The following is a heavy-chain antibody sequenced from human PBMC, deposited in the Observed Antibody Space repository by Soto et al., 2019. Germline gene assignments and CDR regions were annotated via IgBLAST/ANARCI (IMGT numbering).Heavy chain of an antibody. D-gene: IGHD2-21*02. CDR3: ARTYECAKSDCYRAFDI. V-gene: IGHV3-30*04. CDR1: GFTFSSYA. Sequence: QVQLVESGGGVILPGGSLRLSCAASGFTFSSYAMHWVRQAPGTGPEWVAATSSDGTDNVYADSVNGRFTISRDNSKNTLYLQMNSLRSEDAAVYYCARTYECAKSDCYRAFDIWGQGTMVTVSS. J-gene: IGHJ3*02. CDR2: TSSDGTDN.